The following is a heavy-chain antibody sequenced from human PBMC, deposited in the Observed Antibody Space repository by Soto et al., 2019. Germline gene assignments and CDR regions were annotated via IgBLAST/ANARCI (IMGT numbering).Heavy chain of an antibody. CDR3: AREGRSSNFDY. D-gene: IGHD3-10*01. Sequence: PSETLSLTCTVSGGSITSSSYYWGWIRQPPGKGMEWIGSIYYSGSTYYNPSLKSRVTISVDTSKNQFSLKLSSVTAADTAVYYCAREGRSSNFDYWGQGTLVTVSS. CDR2: IYYSGST. CDR1: GGSITSSSYY. V-gene: IGHV4-39*07. J-gene: IGHJ4*02.